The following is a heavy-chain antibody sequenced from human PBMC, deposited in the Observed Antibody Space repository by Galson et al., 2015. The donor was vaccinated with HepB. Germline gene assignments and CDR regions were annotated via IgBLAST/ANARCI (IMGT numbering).Heavy chain of an antibody. CDR2: IYPGDSDT. CDR1: GYSFTSYW. J-gene: IGHJ6*02. Sequence: QSGAEVKKPGESLKISCKGSGYSFTSYWIGWVRQMPGKGLEWMGIIYPGDSDTRYSPSFQGQVTISADKSISTAYLQWSSLKASDTAMYYCARHSTTSYEWLPVGGYYYGMDVWGQGTTVTVSS. D-gene: IGHD3-3*01. CDR3: ARHSTTSYEWLPVGGYYYGMDV. V-gene: IGHV5-51*01.